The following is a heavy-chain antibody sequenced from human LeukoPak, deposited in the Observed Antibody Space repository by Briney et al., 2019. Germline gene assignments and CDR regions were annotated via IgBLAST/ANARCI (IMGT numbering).Heavy chain of an antibody. J-gene: IGHJ4*02. D-gene: IGHD1-26*01. V-gene: IGHV3-21*01. CDR2: ISSSSSYI. CDR3: AREEWELLGRYGY. Sequence: GESLKISCKGSGFTFSSYSMNWVRQAPGKGLEWVSSISSSSSYIYYADSVKGRFTISRDNAKNSLYLQMNSLRAEDTAVYYCAREEWELLGRYGYWGQGTLVTVSS. CDR1: GFTFSSYS.